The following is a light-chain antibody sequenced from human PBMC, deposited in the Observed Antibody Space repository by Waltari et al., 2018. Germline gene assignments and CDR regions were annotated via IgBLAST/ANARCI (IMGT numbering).Light chain of an antibody. V-gene: IGLV2-8*01. CDR3: SSDAVSNNFYD. Sequence: QSALTQPPSASGSPGQSVTISCPGPGSGASVSWYQQHPGKAPKLLIYEVNKRPSGVPDRFSGSKSGNTASLTVSGLQAEDEGDYYCSSDAVSNNFYDFGTGTKVTVL. CDR2: EVN. CDR1: GSGAS. J-gene: IGLJ1*01.